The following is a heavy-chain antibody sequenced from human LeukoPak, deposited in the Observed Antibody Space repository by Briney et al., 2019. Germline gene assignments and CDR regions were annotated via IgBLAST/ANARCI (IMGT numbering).Heavy chain of an antibody. J-gene: IGHJ4*02. CDR2: IRSSDGAI. Sequence: GGSLRLSCAASGFTFRLYSMNWVRQAPGKGLEWVSYIRSSDGAIAYADSVKGRFTISRDDAKNSLYLQMNSLRDEDTAVYYCAKGRSSGWEEFDYWGQGTLVTVSS. CDR3: AKGRSSGWEEFDY. D-gene: IGHD6-19*01. CDR1: GFTFRLYS. V-gene: IGHV3-48*02.